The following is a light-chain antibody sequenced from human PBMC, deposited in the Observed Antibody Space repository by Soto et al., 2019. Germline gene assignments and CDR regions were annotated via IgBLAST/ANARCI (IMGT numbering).Light chain of an antibody. V-gene: IGKV3-20*01. Sequence: EIVFTQSPATRSLSPGEGATVSCLSSQTVSSNYLAWYQQRPGQAPRLIIYGASSRATGIPDRFSGSGSGTDFTLTISRLEPEDSAVYYCQQYGSSPRTFGQGTKVDIK. CDR3: QQYGSSPRT. J-gene: IGKJ1*01. CDR1: QTVSSNY. CDR2: GAS.